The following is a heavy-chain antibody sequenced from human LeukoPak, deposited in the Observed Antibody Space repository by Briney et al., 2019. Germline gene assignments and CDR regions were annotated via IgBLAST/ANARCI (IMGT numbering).Heavy chain of an antibody. V-gene: IGHV1-46*01. CDR3: ARDYYDSSGYHWFDP. D-gene: IGHD3-22*01. CDR2: INPSGGST. CDR1: GYTFTSYY. Sequence: ASVKVSCKASGYTFTSYYMHWVRQAPGQGLEWMGIINPSGGSTSYAQKFQGRVTMTRDMSTSTVYMELSSLRSEDTAVYYCARDYYDSSGYHWFDPWAREPWSPSPQ. J-gene: IGHJ5*02.